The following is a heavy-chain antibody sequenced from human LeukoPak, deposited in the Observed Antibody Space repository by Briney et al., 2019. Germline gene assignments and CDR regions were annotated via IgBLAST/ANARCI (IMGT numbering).Heavy chain of an antibody. V-gene: IGHV3-7*01. CDR1: GFTFSSYW. CDR2: IKQDGSEK. CDR3: ARDRLLGIWSGYYHSH. D-gene: IGHD3-3*01. Sequence: GGSLRLSCAASGFTFSSYWMSWVRQAPGKGLEWVANIKQDGSEKYYVDSVKGRFTISRDNAKNSLYLQMNSLRAEDTAVYYCARDRLLGIWSGYYHSHWGQGTMVTVSS. J-gene: IGHJ3*01.